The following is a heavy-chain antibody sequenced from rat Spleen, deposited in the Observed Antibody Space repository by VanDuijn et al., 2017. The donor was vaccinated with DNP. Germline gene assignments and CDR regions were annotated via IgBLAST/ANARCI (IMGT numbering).Heavy chain of an antibody. CDR3: ATDLTDY. CDR1: GFTFSNYG. V-gene: IGHV5-19*01. D-gene: IGHD3-7*01. Sequence: EVQLVESGGGLVQPGRSLKFSCAASGFTFSNYGMHWIRQAPTKGLEWVASISPSGGYTYYRDSVKGRFTISRDNARSTLYLQMDSLRSEDTATYYCATDLTDYWGQGVMVTVSS. J-gene: IGHJ2*01. CDR2: ISPSGGYT.